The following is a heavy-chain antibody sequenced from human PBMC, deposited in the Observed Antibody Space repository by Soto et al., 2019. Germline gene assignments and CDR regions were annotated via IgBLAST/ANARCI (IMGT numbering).Heavy chain of an antibody. J-gene: IGHJ1*01. CDR2: IFSGGST. CDR3: ANGDYSNEYSEH. Sequence: PGGSLRLSCAASGFTVSSNYMSWVRQAPGKGLEWVSVIFSGGSTYYADSVKGRFTISRDNSKTTLYLQMNSLRVEDTAVYYCANGDYSNEYSEHWGQGTLVTVSS. CDR1: GFTVSSNY. V-gene: IGHV3-53*01. D-gene: IGHD4-17*01.